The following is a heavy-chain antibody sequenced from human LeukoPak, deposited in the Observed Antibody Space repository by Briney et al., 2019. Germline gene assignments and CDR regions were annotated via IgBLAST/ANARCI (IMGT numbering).Heavy chain of an antibody. CDR1: GLTFGDYA. J-gene: IGHJ4*02. CDR3: TRIPNYYGSGSRNEYY. CDR2: IRSIAYGGTT. V-gene: IGHV3-49*03. D-gene: IGHD3-10*01. Sequence: GGSLRLSCTASGLTFGDYAMSWFRQAPGKWLEWVGFIRSIAYGGTTEYAASVKGRFTISRYDSKSIAYLQMNSLKTEDTAVYYCTRIPNYYGSGSRNEYYWGQGTLVTVSS.